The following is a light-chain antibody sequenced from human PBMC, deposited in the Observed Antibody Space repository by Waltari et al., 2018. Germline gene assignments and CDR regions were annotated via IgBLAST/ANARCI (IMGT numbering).Light chain of an antibody. CDR3: QQYITSPVT. V-gene: IGKV4-1*01. Sequence: DIVMTQSPDSLAVSLGERATINCKSSQSVISSFNNKNYLTWFQQKAGEPPKLLIYWASTRESGVPDRFSGSGSGTDFTLTISGLQAEDVAVYWCQQYITSPVTFGQGTRLEIK. CDR1: QSVISSFNNKNY. J-gene: IGKJ5*01. CDR2: WAS.